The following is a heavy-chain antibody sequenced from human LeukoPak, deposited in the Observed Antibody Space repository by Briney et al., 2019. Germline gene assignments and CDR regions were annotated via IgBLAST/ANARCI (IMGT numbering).Heavy chain of an antibody. Sequence: GASVKVSCKASGYTFTGYYMHWVRQAPGQGLEWMGWINPNSGGTNYAQKFQGRVTMTRDTSISTAYMELSRLRSDDTAVYYCARSSGYCSGGSCYSSWDYWGQGTLVTVSS. CDR3: ARSSGYCSGGSCYSSWDY. CDR2: INPNSGGT. V-gene: IGHV1-2*02. CDR1: GYTFTGYY. J-gene: IGHJ4*02. D-gene: IGHD2-15*01.